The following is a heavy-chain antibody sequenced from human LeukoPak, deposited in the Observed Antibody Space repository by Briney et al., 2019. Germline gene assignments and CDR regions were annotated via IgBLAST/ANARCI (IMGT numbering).Heavy chain of an antibody. J-gene: IGHJ4*02. D-gene: IGHD6-19*01. Sequence: GGSLRLSCAASGFTFSSYGMHWVRQAPGKGLEWVAVISYDGSNKYYADSVKGRFTISRDNSKNTLYLQMNSLRAEDTAVYYCAKDGIAVEGDYWGQGTLVTVSS. V-gene: IGHV3-30*18. CDR2: ISYDGSNK. CDR3: AKDGIAVEGDY. CDR1: GFTFSSYG.